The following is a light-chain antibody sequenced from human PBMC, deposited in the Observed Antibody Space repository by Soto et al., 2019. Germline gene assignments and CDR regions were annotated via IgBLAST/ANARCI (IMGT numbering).Light chain of an antibody. CDR2: DAS. CDR3: QQRSNWPPEIT. CDR1: QSVSSY. V-gene: IGKV3-11*01. J-gene: IGKJ3*01. Sequence: EIVLTQSPATLSLSPGERATLSCRASQSVSSYLAWYQQKPGQAPRLLIYDASNRATGMPARFSGSGSGTDFTITISSLEPADVAVYYCQQRSNWPPEITFGPGTKVDIK.